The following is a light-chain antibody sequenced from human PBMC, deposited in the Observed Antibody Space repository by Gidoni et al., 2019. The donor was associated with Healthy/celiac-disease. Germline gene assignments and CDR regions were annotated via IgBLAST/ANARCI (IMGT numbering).Light chain of an antibody. CDR2: YDD. Sequence: QSVLTQPPSVSEAPRQRVTISCSGSSSNIGNNAVHWYQQLPGKAPKLLIYYDDLLPSGVSDRFSGSKSGTSASLAIGGLQSEDEADYYCAAWDDSLNGPVCGGGTKLTV. CDR3: AAWDDSLNGPV. J-gene: IGLJ2*01. CDR1: SSNIGNNA. V-gene: IGLV1-36*01.